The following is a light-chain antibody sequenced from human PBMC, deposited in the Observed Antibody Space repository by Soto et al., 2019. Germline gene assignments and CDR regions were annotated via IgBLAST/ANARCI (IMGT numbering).Light chain of an antibody. Sequence: EIVLTQSPGTLSLSPGESATLSCRASQTVGSNYLAWYQQRPGQAPRLLIYAASSRATGIPDRFSASGSGTDFTLTISRLEPEDFAVYYCQQYLTSSQTFGQGTKVELK. CDR2: AAS. CDR1: QTVGSNY. V-gene: IGKV3-20*01. J-gene: IGKJ1*01. CDR3: QQYLTSSQT.